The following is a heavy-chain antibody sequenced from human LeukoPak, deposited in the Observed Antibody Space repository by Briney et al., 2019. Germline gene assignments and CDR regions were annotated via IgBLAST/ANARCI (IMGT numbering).Heavy chain of an antibody. CDR3: AKGIYMIVVVMTFDY. V-gene: IGHV3-23*01. J-gene: IGHJ4*02. D-gene: IGHD3-22*01. CDR1: GFTFSSYA. Sequence: GGSLRLSCAASGFTFSSYAMSWVRQAPGKGLEWVSAISGSGGSTYYADSVKGRFTISRDNSKNTLYLQMNSLRAEDTAVYYCAKGIYMIVVVMTFDYWGQGTLVTVSS. CDR2: ISGSGGST.